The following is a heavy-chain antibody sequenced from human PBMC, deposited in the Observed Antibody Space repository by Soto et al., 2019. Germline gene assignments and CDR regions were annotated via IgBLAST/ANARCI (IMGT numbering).Heavy chain of an antibody. Sequence: GGSLRLSCAASGFTFNSLDLGWVRQAPGKGLEWVSAISHDGVRAYYADSVKGRFTISRDNSRNTLYLQMSSLRAEDTAVYYCARVHSSSYHYFDYWGQGTLVTVSS. CDR1: GFTFNSLD. V-gene: IGHV3-23*01. CDR3: ARVHSSSYHYFDY. D-gene: IGHD6-13*01. J-gene: IGHJ4*02. CDR2: ISHDGVRA.